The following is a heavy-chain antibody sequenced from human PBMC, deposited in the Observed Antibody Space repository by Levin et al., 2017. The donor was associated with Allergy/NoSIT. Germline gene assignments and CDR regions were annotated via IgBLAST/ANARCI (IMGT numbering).Heavy chain of an antibody. V-gene: IGHV3-21*01. D-gene: IGHD5-12*01. J-gene: IGHJ2*01. CDR1: GFTFSSYS. CDR3: ARDASPRAGTATIFWYFDL. Sequence: GGSLRLSCAASGFTFSSYSMNWVRQAPGKGLEWVSSISSSSSYIYYADSVKGRFTISRDNAKNSLYLQMNSLRAEDTAVYYCARDASPRAGTATIFWYFDLWGRGTLVTVSS. CDR2: ISSSSSYI.